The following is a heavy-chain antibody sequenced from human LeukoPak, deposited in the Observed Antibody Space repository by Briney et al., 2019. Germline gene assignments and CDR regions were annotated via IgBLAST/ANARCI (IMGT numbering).Heavy chain of an antibody. V-gene: IGHV3-48*03. CDR1: GFNFSDYE. CDR3: ARTNPYVWGSYRYRIDWFDP. Sequence: SGGSLRLSCAASGFNFSDYEIHWVRQAPGKGLEWVSYVSGSGSTIYHADSVKGRFTISRDNAKNSLYLQMNSLRAEDAAVYYCARTNPYVWGSYRYRIDWFDPWGQGTLVTVSS. J-gene: IGHJ5*02. CDR2: VSGSGSTI. D-gene: IGHD3-16*02.